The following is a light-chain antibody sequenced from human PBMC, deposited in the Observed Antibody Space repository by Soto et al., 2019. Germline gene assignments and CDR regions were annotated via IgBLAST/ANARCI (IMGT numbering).Light chain of an antibody. CDR1: SSNVGSNT. CDR2: SNN. V-gene: IGLV1-44*01. CDR3: AAWYDSLNAYV. Sequence: QSVLTQPPSASGTPGQRVTISCSGSSSNVGSNTVNWYQQLPGTAPKLLIYSNNQRPSGVPDRFSGSKSGTSASLAISGLQSGDEADYYCAAWYDSLNAYVFATGTKLTVL. J-gene: IGLJ1*01.